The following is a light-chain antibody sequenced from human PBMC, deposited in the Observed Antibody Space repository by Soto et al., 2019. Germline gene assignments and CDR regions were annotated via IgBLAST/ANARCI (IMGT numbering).Light chain of an antibody. CDR3: CSYVNSDTLV. V-gene: IGLV2-23*02. Sequence: QSALTQPASVSGSPGQSITISCTGTSSDVGSYNLVSWYQQHPGKAPKLMIYEVSKWPSGASNRFSGSKSGNTASLTISGLQAEDEADYYCCSYVNSDTLVFGGGTQLTVL. J-gene: IGLJ3*02. CDR1: SSDVGSYNL. CDR2: EVS.